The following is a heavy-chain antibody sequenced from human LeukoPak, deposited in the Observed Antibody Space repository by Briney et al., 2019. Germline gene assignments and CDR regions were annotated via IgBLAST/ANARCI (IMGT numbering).Heavy chain of an antibody. V-gene: IGHV4-39*01. CDR2: IYYSGST. CDR3: ARGRFSSGWYYFDY. CDR1: GGSISSSSYY. Sequence: SETLSLTCTVSGGSISSSSYYWGWIRQPPGKGLEWIGSIYYSGSTYYNPSLKSRVTISVDTPKNQFSLKLSSVTAADTAVYYCARGRFSSGWYYFDYWGQGTLVTVSS. J-gene: IGHJ4*02. D-gene: IGHD6-19*01.